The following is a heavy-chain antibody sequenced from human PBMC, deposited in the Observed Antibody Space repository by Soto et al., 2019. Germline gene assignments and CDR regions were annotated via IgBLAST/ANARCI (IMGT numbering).Heavy chain of an antibody. CDR2: INSDGSST. V-gene: IGHV3-74*01. CDR3: ARGRGSYYYDSSGYYPDAFDI. CDR1: GFTFSSYW. Sequence: LRLSCAASGFTFSSYWMHWVRQAPGKGLVWVSRINSDGSSTSYADSVKGRFTISRDNAKNTLYLQMNSLRAEDTAVYYCARGRGSYYYDSSGYYPDAFDIWGQGTMVTVSS. J-gene: IGHJ3*02. D-gene: IGHD3-22*01.